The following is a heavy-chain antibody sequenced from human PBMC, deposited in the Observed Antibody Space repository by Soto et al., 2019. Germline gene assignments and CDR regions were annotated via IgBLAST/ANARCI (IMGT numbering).Heavy chain of an antibody. CDR1: GFTLSTYA. V-gene: IGHV3-48*02. D-gene: IGHD6-19*01. J-gene: IGHJ4*02. CDR2: ISRSSNSI. Sequence: RGSLRLSCAASGFTLSTYAMNWFRQAPGKGLEWVSYISRSSNSIYYADSVKGRFTITRDDAKNSLYLHMNSLRDEDTAVYYCARRGAGSGWQGDFWGQGTPVTVSS. CDR3: ARRGAGSGWQGDF.